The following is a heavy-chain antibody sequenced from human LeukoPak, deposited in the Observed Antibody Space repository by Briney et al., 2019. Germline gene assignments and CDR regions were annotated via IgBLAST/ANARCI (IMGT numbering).Heavy chain of an antibody. CDR1: GASFSGYY. J-gene: IGHJ5*02. V-gene: IGHV4-34*01. D-gene: IGHD6-6*01. Sequence: PSETLSLTCAVYGASFSGYYWSWIRQPPGKGLEWIGGINHSGSTNYNPSLKSRVTISVDTSKNQFSLKLSSVTAADTAVYYCARNPYSSSSFWFDPWGQGTLVTVSS. CDR2: INHSGST. CDR3: ARNPYSSSSFWFDP.